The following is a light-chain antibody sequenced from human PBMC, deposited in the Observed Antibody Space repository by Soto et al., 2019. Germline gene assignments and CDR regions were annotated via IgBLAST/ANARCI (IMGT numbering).Light chain of an antibody. J-gene: IGLJ1*01. CDR3: SSYVSGATYV. V-gene: IGLV2-14*03. CDR1: SSDIGVYNS. CDR2: DVS. Sequence: QSARTQPASVSGSLGQSITISCTGTSSDIGVYNSVSWYQYHPGKVPRLLIFDVSDRPSGVSNRFSGSKSGNTASLTISGRQAEDEADYFFSSYVSGATYVFGTGTKVTVL.